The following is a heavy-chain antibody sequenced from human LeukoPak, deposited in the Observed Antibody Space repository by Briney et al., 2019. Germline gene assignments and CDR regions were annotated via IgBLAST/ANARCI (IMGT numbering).Heavy chain of an antibody. CDR3: AKAAYDSFRSDADY. CDR2: ISGSGGST. D-gene: IGHD3-3*01. Sequence: SGGSLRLSCAASGFTFTNYAMNWVRQAPGKGLECVSVISGSGGSTYYADSVKGRFTISRDNSKNTLYLQMNSLRAEDTAVYYCAKAAYDSFRSDADYWGQGTLVTVSS. V-gene: IGHV3-23*01. CDR1: GFTFTNYA. J-gene: IGHJ4*02.